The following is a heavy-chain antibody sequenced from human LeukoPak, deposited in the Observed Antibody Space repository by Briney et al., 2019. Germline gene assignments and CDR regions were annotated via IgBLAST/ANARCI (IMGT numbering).Heavy chain of an antibody. CDR2: IYYSGST. J-gene: IGHJ4*02. Sequence: SETLSLTCTVSGGSISSSSYYWGWIRQPPGKGLEWIGSIYYSGSTYYNPSLKSRVTISVDTSKNQFSLKLSSVTAADTAAYYCARWGSGWYISSFDYWGQGTLVTVSS. CDR3: ARWGSGWYISSFDY. V-gene: IGHV4-39*07. D-gene: IGHD6-19*01. CDR1: GGSISSSSYY.